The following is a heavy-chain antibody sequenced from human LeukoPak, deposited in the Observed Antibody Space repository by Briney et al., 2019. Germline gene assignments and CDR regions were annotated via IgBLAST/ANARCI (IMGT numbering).Heavy chain of an antibody. Sequence: GSPRLFCAASGFFFSHYAISLVPQAPGKGAEVVSALSGGGDMTYYADSVKGRFTISRDNAKNSLYLQMNSLRAEDMAVYYCARTYTNGWYVKDWGQGILVTVSS. CDR3: ARTYTNGWYVKD. D-gene: IGHD6-19*01. V-gene: IGHV3-23*01. CDR2: LSGGGDMT. J-gene: IGHJ4*02. CDR1: GFFFSHYA.